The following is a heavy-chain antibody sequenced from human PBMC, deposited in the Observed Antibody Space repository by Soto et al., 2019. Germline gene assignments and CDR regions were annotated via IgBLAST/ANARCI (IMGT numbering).Heavy chain of an antibody. CDR3: ARDAIPYNGRDDAFDL. D-gene: IGHD2-8*01. V-gene: IGHV3-23*01. J-gene: IGHJ3*01. Sequence: EVQLLESGGDLVHPGGTLIPSCVVSGYPFEDYAISWARQPPGKGLGGVSAIGPFKAHPPAYAASVKGRFTISRDNSRNILFLHMTNLRAGDTGVYYCARDAIPYNGRDDAFDLWGQGTVVTVSS. CDR1: GYPFEDYA. CDR2: IGPFKAHPP.